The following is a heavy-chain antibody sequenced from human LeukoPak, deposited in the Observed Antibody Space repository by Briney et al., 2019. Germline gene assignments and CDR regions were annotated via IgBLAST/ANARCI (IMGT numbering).Heavy chain of an antibody. CDR3: ARNYYGSGSYDY. V-gene: IGHV1-69*06. CDR2: IIPIFGTA. Sequence: GASVKVSCKASGGTFSSYAISWVRQAHGQGLEWMGGIIPIFGTANYAQKFQGRVTITADKSTSTAYMELSSLRSEDTAVYYCARNYYGSGSYDYWGQGTLVTVSS. CDR1: GGTFSSYA. J-gene: IGHJ4*02. D-gene: IGHD3-10*01.